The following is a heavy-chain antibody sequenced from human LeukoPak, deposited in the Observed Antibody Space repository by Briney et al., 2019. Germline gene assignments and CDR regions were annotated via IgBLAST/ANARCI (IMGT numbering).Heavy chain of an antibody. CDR3: ARLRGTSTWSLDY. CDR1: GFSFSTYG. CDR2: ISSSSSTI. V-gene: IGHV3-48*01. Sequence: GGSLRLSCAASGFSFSTYGMNWVRQAPGKGLEWVSYISSSSSTIYYADSVKGRFTISRDNAKNSPYLQMNSLRAEDTAVYYCARLRGTSTWSLDYWGQGTLVTVSS. J-gene: IGHJ4*02. D-gene: IGHD6-13*01.